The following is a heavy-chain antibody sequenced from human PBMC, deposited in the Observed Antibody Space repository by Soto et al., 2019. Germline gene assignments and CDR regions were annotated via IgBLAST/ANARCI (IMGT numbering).Heavy chain of an antibody. CDR1: GFTFSSYA. D-gene: IGHD1-1*01. V-gene: IGHV3-23*01. Sequence: PGESLKISCAASGFTFSSYAMSWVRQAPGKGLEWVSSISGSGGGTYYADSVKGRFTFSRDNSKNTLYLQINSLRAEDTAVYYCAKFGMATTKRSPPYYIDYWGRGALVTVSS. CDR2: ISGSGGGT. CDR3: AKFGMATTKRSPPYYIDY. J-gene: IGHJ4*02.